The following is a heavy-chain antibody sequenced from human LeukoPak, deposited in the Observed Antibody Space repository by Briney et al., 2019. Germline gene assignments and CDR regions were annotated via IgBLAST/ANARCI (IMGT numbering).Heavy chain of an antibody. CDR3: ARDSYCSGGSCYSGGFDY. CDR1: GYTFTGYY. V-gene: IGHV1-2*04. D-gene: IGHD2-15*01. J-gene: IGHJ4*02. CDR2: INTNSGGT. Sequence: ASVKVSCKASGYTFTGYYMHWVRQAPGQGLEWMGWINTNSGGTNYAQKFQGWVTMTRDTSISTAYMELSRLRSDDTAVYYCARDSYCSGGSCYSGGFDYWGQGTLVTVSS.